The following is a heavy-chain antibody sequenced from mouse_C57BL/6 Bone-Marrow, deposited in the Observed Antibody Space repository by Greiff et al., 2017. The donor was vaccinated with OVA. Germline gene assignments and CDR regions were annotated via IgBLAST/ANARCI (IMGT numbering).Heavy chain of an antibody. CDR1: GYSITSGYD. CDR3: ARVANYGSSGGYAMDY. CDR2: ISYSGST. J-gene: IGHJ4*01. V-gene: IGHV3-1*01. D-gene: IGHD1-1*01. Sequence: EVQLQQSGPGMVKPSQSLSLTCTVTGYSITSGYDWHWIRHFPGNKLEWMGYISYSGSTNYNPSLKSRISITHDTSKNHFFLKLNSVTTEDTATYDCARVANYGSSGGYAMDYWGQGTSVTVSS.